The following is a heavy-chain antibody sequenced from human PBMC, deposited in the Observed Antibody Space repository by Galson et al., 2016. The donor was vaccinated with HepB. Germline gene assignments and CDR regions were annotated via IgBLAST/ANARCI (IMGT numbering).Heavy chain of an antibody. J-gene: IGHJ4*02. D-gene: IGHD6-19*01. Sequence: ETLSLTCNVSSGSISSSAYYWGWIRQPPGKGLEWIGSISYNGKVYYNSFLKSRVALSVDTSKNQFSLTLSSVTAADTSFYYCARHRLPGYSTGWPQVFDSWGQGILVTVSP. CDR3: ARHRLPGYSTGWPQVFDS. CDR1: SGSISSSAYY. CDR2: ISYNGKV. V-gene: IGHV4-39*01.